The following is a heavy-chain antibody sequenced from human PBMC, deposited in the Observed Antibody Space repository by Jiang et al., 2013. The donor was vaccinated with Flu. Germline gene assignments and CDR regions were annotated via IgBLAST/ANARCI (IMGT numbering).Heavy chain of an antibody. CDR2: IYYSGST. CDR1: GGSVSSGSYY. Sequence: LLKPSETLVPSTCTVSGGSVSSGSYYWSWIRQPPGKGLEWIGYIYYSGSTNYNPSLKSRVTISVDTSKNQFSLKLSSVTAADTAVYYCAREDYSNYALESKAFDIWGQGTMVTVSS. J-gene: IGHJ3*02. D-gene: IGHD4-11*01. V-gene: IGHV4-61*01. CDR3: AREDYSNYALESKAFDI.